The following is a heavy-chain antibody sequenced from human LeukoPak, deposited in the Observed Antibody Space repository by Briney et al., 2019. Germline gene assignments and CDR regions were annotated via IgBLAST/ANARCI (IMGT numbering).Heavy chain of an antibody. Sequence: GGSLRLSCAASGFTFSSYWMHWVRQAPGKGLVWVSRINSDGSSTSYADSVKGRFTISRDNAKNTLYLQMNSLRAEDTAVYYCARDVGYDSSGYYQGYWGQGTLVTVSS. J-gene: IGHJ4*02. D-gene: IGHD3-22*01. CDR2: INSDGSST. CDR1: GFTFSSYW. V-gene: IGHV3-74*01. CDR3: ARDVGYDSSGYYQGY.